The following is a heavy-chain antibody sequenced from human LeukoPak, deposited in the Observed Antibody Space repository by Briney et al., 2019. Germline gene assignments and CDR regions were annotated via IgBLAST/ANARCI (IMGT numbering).Heavy chain of an antibody. J-gene: IGHJ6*02. D-gene: IGHD2-15*01. CDR3: ARAGLDIVVTTAPPGGMDV. CDR2: IYYSGST. Sequence: PSETLSLTCTVPGGSISSYYWSWIRQPPGKGLEWIGYIYYSGSTNYNPSLKSRVTISVDTSKNQFSLKLSSVTAADTAVYYCARAGLDIVVTTAPPGGMDVWGQGTTVTVSS. CDR1: GGSISSYY. V-gene: IGHV4-59*01.